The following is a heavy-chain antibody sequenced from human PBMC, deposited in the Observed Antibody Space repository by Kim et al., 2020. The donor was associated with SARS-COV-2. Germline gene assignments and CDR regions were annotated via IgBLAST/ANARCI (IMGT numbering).Heavy chain of an antibody. CDR1: GGTFSSYA. V-gene: IGHV1-69*04. D-gene: IGHD3-22*01. CDR3: ARDPVGYYDSSGYQGSWYFDY. CDR2: IIPILGIA. J-gene: IGHJ4*02. Sequence: SVKVSCKASGGTFSSYAISWVRQAPGQGLEWMGRIIPILGIANYAQKFQGRVTITADKSTSTAYMELSSLRSEDTAVYYCARDPVGYYDSSGYQGSWYFDYWGQGTLVTVSS.